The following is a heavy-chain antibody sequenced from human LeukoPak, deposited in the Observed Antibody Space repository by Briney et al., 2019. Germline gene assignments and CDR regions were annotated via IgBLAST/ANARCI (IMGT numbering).Heavy chain of an antibody. D-gene: IGHD2-21*02. CDR2: IWYDGSKK. CDR3: ARDPIVVVTAIFGNAMDV. Sequence: GRSLRLSCAASGFTFSSYAMHWVRQAPGKGLEWVAVIWYDGSKKYYTDSVKGRFTISRDNSKNTLYLQMNSLRVEDTAVYHCARDPIVVVTAIFGNAMDVWGQGTTVTVSS. J-gene: IGHJ6*02. CDR1: GFTFSSYA. V-gene: IGHV3-33*01.